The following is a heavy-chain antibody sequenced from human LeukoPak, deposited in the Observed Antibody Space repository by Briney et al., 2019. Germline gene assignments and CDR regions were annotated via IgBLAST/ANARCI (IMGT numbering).Heavy chain of an antibody. Sequence: PSETLSLTCTVSGASINNSPYYWAWIRQPPGKELEWIVSMHYSGATYYNPSLKGRVTISIDTSKNQFSLRLTSVTAADAAVFYCARNDRGRPADYWGQGTLVTVSS. D-gene: IGHD1-26*01. V-gene: IGHV4-39*01. CDR3: ARNDRGRPADY. CDR1: GASINNSPYY. J-gene: IGHJ4*02. CDR2: MHYSGAT.